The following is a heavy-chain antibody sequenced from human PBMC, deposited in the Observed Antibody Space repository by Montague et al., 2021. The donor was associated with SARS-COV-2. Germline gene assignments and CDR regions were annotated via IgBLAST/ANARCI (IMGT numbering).Heavy chain of an antibody. Sequence: PALVKPTQTLTLTCTFPGFSLTTAGMCVSWVRQSPGKAPEWLALINWDDDQYYSTSLKTRLTISKDTSRNQVALTMTNMDPVDTATYYCARMNCTSWYREDGFDVWGQGITVTVSS. D-gene: IGHD6-13*01. CDR1: GFSLTTAGMC. J-gene: IGHJ3*01. CDR3: ARMNCTSWYREDGFDV. V-gene: IGHV2-70*20. CDR2: INWDDDQ.